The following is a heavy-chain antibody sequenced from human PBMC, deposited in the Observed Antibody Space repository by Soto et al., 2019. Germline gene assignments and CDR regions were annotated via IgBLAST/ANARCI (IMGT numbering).Heavy chain of an antibody. CDR1: VYTFSNYP. D-gene: IGHD2-15*01. Sequence: PSGKVSCKAFVYTFSNYPIHWVRQAPGQSLGWLGLINPDKGNTKYSQTFQGRVTITRDTSAKTAYVELSSLISEDTAVYYCARDSGIVALYALDVWGQGTTVTVSS. CDR3: ARDSGIVALYALDV. J-gene: IGHJ6*02. V-gene: IGHV1-3*01. CDR2: INPDKGNT.